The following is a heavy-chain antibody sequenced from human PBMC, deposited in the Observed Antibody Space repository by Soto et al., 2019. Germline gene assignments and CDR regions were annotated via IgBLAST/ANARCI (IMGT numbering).Heavy chain of an antibody. J-gene: IGHJ6*03. V-gene: IGHV3-11*01. Sequence: QVQLVESGGDLVKPGGSLRLSCAASGFTFSDYYMSWIRQAPGKGLEWVSYISSSGSAIYYADSVKGRFTISRDNAKNSLYLRLDSLRAEDTAVYFCAKVSSGYNSYYYYMDVWGKGTTVTVSS. CDR3: AKVSSGYNSYYYYMDV. CDR2: ISSSGSAI. CDR1: GFTFSDYY. D-gene: IGHD5-12*01.